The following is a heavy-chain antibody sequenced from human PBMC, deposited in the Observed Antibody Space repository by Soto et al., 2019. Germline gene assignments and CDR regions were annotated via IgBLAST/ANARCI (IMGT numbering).Heavy chain of an antibody. CDR1: GVTFGSRA. CDR3: AKGFIVVVTVIRPDDAFDA. D-gene: IGHD2-21*02. J-gene: IGHJ5*01. CDR2: ISGGGGST. V-gene: IGHV3-23*01. Sequence: GGSLRLSCVASGVTFGSRAMSWVRQAPGKGLEWVSGISGGGGSTYYADSVKGRFTISRDPSKNTIFLEMNSLRAEDTAVYYCAKGFIVVVTVIRPDDAFDAWGQGTLVTVSS.